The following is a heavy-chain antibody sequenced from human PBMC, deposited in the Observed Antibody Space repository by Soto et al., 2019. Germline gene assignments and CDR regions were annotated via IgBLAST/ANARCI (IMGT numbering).Heavy chain of an antibody. V-gene: IGHV3-23*01. J-gene: IGHJ6*02. Sequence: EVQLLESGGDLVQPGGSLRLSCAVSGFTFSSYGMRWVRQAPGQGLEWVSSISHSGNTYYSDSVKGRFTISRDNSENTLYLQMDSLRAEDTATYYCAKLLHNSHYNVMDVWGRGTTVTVSS. CDR2: ISHSGNT. D-gene: IGHD1-1*01. CDR1: GFTFSSYG. CDR3: AKLLHNSHYNVMDV.